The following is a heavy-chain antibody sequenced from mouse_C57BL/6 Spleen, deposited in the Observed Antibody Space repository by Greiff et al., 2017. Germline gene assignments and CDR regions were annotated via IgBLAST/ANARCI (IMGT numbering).Heavy chain of an antibody. Sequence: QVQLKQSGAELVRPGASVTLSCKASGYTFTDYEMHWVKQTPVHGLEWIGAIDPETGGTAYNQKFKGKAILTADKSSSTAYMELRSLTSEDSAVYYCTGYGYVLFAYWGQGTLVTVSA. CDR2: IDPETGGT. V-gene: IGHV1-15*01. D-gene: IGHD2-2*01. CDR3: TGYGYVLFAY. J-gene: IGHJ3*01. CDR1: GYTFTDYE.